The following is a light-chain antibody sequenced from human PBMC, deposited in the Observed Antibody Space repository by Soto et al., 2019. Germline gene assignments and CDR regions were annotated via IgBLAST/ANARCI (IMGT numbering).Light chain of an antibody. CDR2: AAS. V-gene: IGKV1-39*01. CDR1: QSISVY. J-gene: IGKJ1*01. CDR3: QQYNRYSRT. Sequence: DIHMTQSPSSLSASLGDRVTVAXRASQSISVYFNWYQQKPVKAPXLXXYAASSLQSGVQSRFSGSGSGTEFTLTISSLQPDDLATYYCQQYNRYSRTFGQGTKVDI.